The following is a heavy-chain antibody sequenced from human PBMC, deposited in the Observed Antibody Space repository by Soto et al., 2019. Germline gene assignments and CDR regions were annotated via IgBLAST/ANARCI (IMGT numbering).Heavy chain of an antibody. CDR1: GGSFSGYY. D-gene: IGHD3-22*01. CDR2: INHSGST. V-gene: IGHV4-34*01. CDR3: ERAPALDYYDSSRTPAFDY. Sequence: QVQLQQWGAGLLKPSETLSLTCAVYGGSFSGYYWSWIRQPPGKGLEWIGEINHSGSTHYNPSLKSRVTISVDTSKTQFSLKVSSVTAADTAVYYCERAPALDYYDSSRTPAFDYWGQGTLVTVSS. J-gene: IGHJ4*02.